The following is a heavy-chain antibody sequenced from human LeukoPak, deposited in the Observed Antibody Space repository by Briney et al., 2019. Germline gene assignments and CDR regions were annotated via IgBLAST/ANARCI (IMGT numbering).Heavy chain of an antibody. CDR2: MQSSGIS. D-gene: IGHD5-18*01. Sequence: SETLSLTCTVSGGSVSSSSYHWNWIRKPPGKGLEWIGYMQSSGISNYNPSLKNRVNIFVDTSKNQFVLNLRSVTAADTAVYYCARDKRHSYGRYFDPWGQGMLVTVSS. CDR3: ARDKRHSYGRYFDP. CDR1: GGSVSSSSYH. V-gene: IGHV4-61*01. J-gene: IGHJ4*02.